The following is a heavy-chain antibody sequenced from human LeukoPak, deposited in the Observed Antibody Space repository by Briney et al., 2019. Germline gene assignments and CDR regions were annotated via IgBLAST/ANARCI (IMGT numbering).Heavy chain of an antibody. CDR3: ARESLTYGDYGLNYFDY. D-gene: IGHD4-17*01. J-gene: IGHJ4*02. V-gene: IGHV4-61*01. CDR2: IYYSGST. Sequence: SETLSLTCTVSGGSVSSGSYYWSWIRQPPGKGLEWIGYIYYSGSTNYNPSLKRRVTISVDTSKNQFSLKLSSVTAADTAVYYCARESLTYGDYGLNYFDYWGQGTLVTVSS. CDR1: GGSVSSGSYY.